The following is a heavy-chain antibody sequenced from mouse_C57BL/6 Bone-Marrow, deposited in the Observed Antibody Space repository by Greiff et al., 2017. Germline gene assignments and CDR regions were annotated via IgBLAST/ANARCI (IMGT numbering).Heavy chain of an antibody. D-gene: IGHD2-5*01. CDR2: IYPGSGST. V-gene: IGHV1-55*01. Sequence: VQLKQPGAELVKPGASVKMSCKASGYTFTSYWITWVKQRPGQGLEWIGDIYPGSGSTNYNEKFKSKATLTVDTSSSTAYMQLSSLTSEDSAVYYCAREGAYYSNIDYWGQGTTLTVSS. CDR3: AREGAYYSNIDY. J-gene: IGHJ2*01. CDR1: GYTFTSYW.